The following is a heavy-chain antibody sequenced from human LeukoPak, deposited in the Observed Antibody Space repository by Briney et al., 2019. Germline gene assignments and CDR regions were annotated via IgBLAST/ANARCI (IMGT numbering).Heavy chain of an antibody. CDR2: IIPIFGTA. D-gene: IGHD1-20*01. J-gene: IGHJ4*02. CDR1: GGTFSSYA. Sequence: SVKVSCKASGGTFSSYAISWVRQAPGQGLEWMGGIIPIFGTANYAQKFQGRVTITADESTSTAYMELSSLRSEDTAVYYCAREVPYNWNDVGGIYWGQGTLVTVSS. V-gene: IGHV1-69*13. CDR3: AREVPYNWNDVGGIY.